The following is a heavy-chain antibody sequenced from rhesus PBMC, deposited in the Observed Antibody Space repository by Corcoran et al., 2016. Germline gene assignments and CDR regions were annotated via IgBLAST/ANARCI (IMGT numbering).Heavy chain of an antibody. CDR3: ASRRYSSWLNAFDF. D-gene: IGHD6-13*01. V-gene: IGHV4-93*01. CDR1: GGSIRSGNW. J-gene: IGHJ3*01. Sequence: QVQLQESGPGLVKPSETLSLTCAVSGGSIRSGNWWTWLHQSPGKGLEWIGGIYGSGGSTEYNPSLKSRVTLSNETPKNQFSLELRSVTAADTAVYYCASRRYSSWLNAFDFWGQGLRVTVSS. CDR2: IYGSGGST.